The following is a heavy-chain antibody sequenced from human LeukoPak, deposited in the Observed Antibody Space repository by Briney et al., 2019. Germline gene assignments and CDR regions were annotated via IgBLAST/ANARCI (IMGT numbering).Heavy chain of an antibody. CDR3: ARGGAARPDY. D-gene: IGHD6-6*01. CDR1: GFSFSGYG. Sequence: GGSLRLSCAASGFSFSGYGMNWVRQAPGKGLEWVSYISSSSGNINYADSVRSRFTISRDNAKNSLYLHMDSLRVEDMAVYYCARGGAARPDYWGQGTLVTVSS. CDR2: ISSSSGNI. J-gene: IGHJ4*02. V-gene: IGHV3-21*01.